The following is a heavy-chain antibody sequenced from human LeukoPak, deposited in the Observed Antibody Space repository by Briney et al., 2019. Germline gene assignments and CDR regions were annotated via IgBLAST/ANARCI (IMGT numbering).Heavy chain of an antibody. Sequence: SETLSLTCTVSGGSISSYYWSWIRQPAGKGLEWIGRIYTSGSTNYNPSLKSRVTMSVDTSKNQFSLKLSSVTAADTAVYCCASSPGYVFYYGMDVWGQGTTVTVSS. D-gene: IGHD3-16*01. CDR1: GGSISSYY. CDR3: ASSPGYVFYYGMDV. J-gene: IGHJ6*02. CDR2: IYTSGST. V-gene: IGHV4-4*07.